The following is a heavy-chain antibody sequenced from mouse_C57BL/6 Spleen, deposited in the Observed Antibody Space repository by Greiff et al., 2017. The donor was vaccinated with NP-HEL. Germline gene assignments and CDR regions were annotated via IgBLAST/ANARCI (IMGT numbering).Heavy chain of an antibody. CDR3: ARGLYGSSPWYFDV. J-gene: IGHJ1*03. CDR2: IDPSDSYT. Sequence: VQLQQPGAELVKPGASVKLSCKASGYTFTSYWMQWVKQRPGQGLEWIGEIDPSDSYTNYNQKFKGKATLTVDTSSSTAYMQLSSRTSEDSAVYYCARGLYGSSPWYFDVWGTGTTVTVSS. CDR1: GYTFTSYW. D-gene: IGHD1-1*01. V-gene: IGHV1-50*01.